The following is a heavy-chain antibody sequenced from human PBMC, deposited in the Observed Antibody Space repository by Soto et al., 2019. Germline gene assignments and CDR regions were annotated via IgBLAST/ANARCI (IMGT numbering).Heavy chain of an antibody. CDR2: LSWDGRHT. J-gene: IGHJ6*02. Sequence: EVQLVESGGVVVQPGGSLRLSCAASGFIFDDYSMYWVRQAPGKGLEWVSLLSWDGRHTYYADSVKGRFIISRDNSRNCLYLQMTRLTTADTALYDGAKARRSIFGGMDVWGQWTTVTVSS. CDR1: GFIFDDYS. D-gene: IGHD3-3*01. CDR3: AKARRSIFGGMDV. V-gene: IGHV3-43*01.